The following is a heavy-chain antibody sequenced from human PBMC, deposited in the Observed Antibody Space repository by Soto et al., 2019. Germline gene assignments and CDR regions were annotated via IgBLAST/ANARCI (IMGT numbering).Heavy chain of an antibody. CDR2: IYYSGST. CDR3: ARHFPSPPDY. J-gene: IGHJ4*02. V-gene: IGHV4-39*01. Sequence: QLQLQESGPGLVKPSETLSLTCTVSGGSISSSSYYWGWIRQPPGKGLEWIGSIYYSGSTYYNPSLQSRVTISVDTSKNQFSLRLSSVTAADTAVYSCARHFPSPPDYWGQGPLVTVSS. CDR1: GGSISSSSYY.